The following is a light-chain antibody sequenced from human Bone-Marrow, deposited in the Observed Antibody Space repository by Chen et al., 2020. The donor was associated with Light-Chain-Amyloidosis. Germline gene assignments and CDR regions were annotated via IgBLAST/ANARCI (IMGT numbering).Light chain of an antibody. CDR3: SAYTITNTLV. CDR2: EVT. J-gene: IGLJ1*01. CDR1: SSDVGGDNH. Sequence: QSALTQPASVSGSPGQSLTISCTGTSSDVGGDNHVSWYQQHPDKAPKLMIYEVTNRPSWVPDRCSGSKSDNTASLSSSGLQTEDEADYFCSAYTITNTLVVGSGTRVTVL. V-gene: IGLV2-14*01.